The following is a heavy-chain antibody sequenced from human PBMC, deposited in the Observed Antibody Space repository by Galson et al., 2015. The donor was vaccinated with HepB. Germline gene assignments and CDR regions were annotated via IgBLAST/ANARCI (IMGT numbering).Heavy chain of an antibody. D-gene: IGHD6-19*01. CDR2: IKQDGSEK. CDR3: ARGGGSGWFGDFYYYGMDV. CDR1: GFTFQSYW. V-gene: IGHV3-7*01. J-gene: IGHJ6*02. Sequence: SLRLSCAASGFTFQSYWMSWVRQAPGKGLEWLANIKQDGSEKYHVDSVKGRFTISRDNAKKSLYLQMNSLRAEDTAVYYCARGGGSGWFGDFYYYGMDVWGQGTTVTVSS.